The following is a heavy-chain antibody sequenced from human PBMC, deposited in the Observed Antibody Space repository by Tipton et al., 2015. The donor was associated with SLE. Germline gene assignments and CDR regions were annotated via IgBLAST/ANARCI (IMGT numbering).Heavy chain of an antibody. Sequence: TLSLTCAVYGGSFSGYYWSWIRQPPGKGLEWIGEINHSGTTNYNASLKSPVTISVDTSKNQFSLKLTSVTAADTAVYYCARLEDPFGIFGVPKGWFDPWGQGSLVTVSS. CDR2: INHSGTT. CDR3: ARLEDPFGIFGVPKGWFDP. V-gene: IGHV4-34*01. D-gene: IGHD3-3*01. CDR1: GGSFSGYY. J-gene: IGHJ5*02.